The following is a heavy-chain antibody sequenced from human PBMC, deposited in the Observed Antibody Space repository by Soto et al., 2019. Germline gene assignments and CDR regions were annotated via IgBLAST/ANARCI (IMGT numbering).Heavy chain of an antibody. V-gene: IGHV3-49*03. CDR2: IRSKAYGGTT. CDR1: GFTFGDYA. CDR3: TRDPTHYDILTGYYRNYYYYYYMDV. J-gene: IGHJ6*03. D-gene: IGHD3-9*01. Sequence: GGSLRLSCTASGFTFGDYAMSWFRQAPGKGLEWVGFIRSKAYGGTTEYAASVKGRFTISRDDSKGIAYLQMNSLKTEDTAVYYCTRDPTHYDILTGYYRNYYYYYYMDVWGKGT.